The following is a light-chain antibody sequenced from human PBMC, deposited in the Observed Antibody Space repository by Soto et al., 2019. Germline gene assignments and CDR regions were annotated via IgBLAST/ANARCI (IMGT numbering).Light chain of an antibody. Sequence: EIVMTQSPATLSVSPGERAPLSCRARQSVSRNYLAWYQHKPGQAPRLLIYGASTRATGIPDRFSGSGSGTDFTLTIYRLEPEDFAVYYCQQYGSSPLTFGGGTKVDIK. V-gene: IGKV3-20*01. CDR1: QSVSRNY. CDR3: QQYGSSPLT. CDR2: GAS. J-gene: IGKJ4*01.